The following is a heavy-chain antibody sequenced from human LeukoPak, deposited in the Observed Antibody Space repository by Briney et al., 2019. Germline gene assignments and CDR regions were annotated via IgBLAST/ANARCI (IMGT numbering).Heavy chain of an antibody. CDR2: IYYSGST. V-gene: IGHV4-59*01. D-gene: IGHD3-22*01. CDR1: GGSISSYY. CDR3: TRGSIAYYYMDV. J-gene: IGHJ6*03. Sequence: PSETLSLTCTVSGGSISSYYWSWVRQPPGKGLEWIGNIYYSGSTNYNPSLKSRVTISVDTSKNQFSLKLSSVTAADTAVYYCTRGSIAYYYMDVWGKGTTVTISS.